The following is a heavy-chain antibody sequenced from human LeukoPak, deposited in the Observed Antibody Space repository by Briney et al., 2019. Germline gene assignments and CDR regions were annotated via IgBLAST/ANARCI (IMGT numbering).Heavy chain of an antibody. V-gene: IGHV3-23*01. CDR1: GFSVRTNY. D-gene: IGHD1-26*01. Sequence: GGSLRLSCAASGFSVRTNYMSWGRQAPGKGLEWVSGISGSGGSTYYADSVKGRFTISRDNSKNTLYLQMNSLRAEDTAVYYCAKDRELLPFYFDSWGQGTLVTVSS. CDR2: ISGSGGST. CDR3: AKDRELLPFYFDS. J-gene: IGHJ4*02.